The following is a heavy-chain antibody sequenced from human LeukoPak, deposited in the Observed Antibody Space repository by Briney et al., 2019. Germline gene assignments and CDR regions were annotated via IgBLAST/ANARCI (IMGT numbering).Heavy chain of an antibody. CDR2: IKQDGSEK. CDR1: GFTFSSYW. CDR3: ASARAYCGGDCFREFDY. D-gene: IGHD2-21*02. J-gene: IGHJ4*02. V-gene: IGHV3-7*01. Sequence: GGSLRLSCAASGFTFSSYWMSWVRQAPGKGLGWVANIKQDGSEKYYVDSVKGRFTISRDNAKNSLYLQMNSLRAEDTAVYYCASARAYCGGDCFREFDYWGQGTLVTVSS.